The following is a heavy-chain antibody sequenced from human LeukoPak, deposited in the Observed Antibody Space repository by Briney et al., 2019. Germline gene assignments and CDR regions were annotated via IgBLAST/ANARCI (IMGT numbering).Heavy chain of an antibody. CDR2: IYYSGST. Sequence: SETLSLTCTVSGGSISNYYWSWIRQPPGKGLEWIGYIYYSGSTNYNPSLKSRVTISVDTSKNQFSLKLNSVTATDTAVYYCARHYGPWGQGTLVTVSS. V-gene: IGHV4-59*08. D-gene: IGHD3-10*01. J-gene: IGHJ4*02. CDR1: GGSISNYY. CDR3: ARHYGP.